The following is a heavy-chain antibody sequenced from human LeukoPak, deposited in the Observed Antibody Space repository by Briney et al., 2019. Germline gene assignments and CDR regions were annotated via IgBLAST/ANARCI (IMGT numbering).Heavy chain of an antibody. CDR2: ISSSSSYI. V-gene: IGHV3-21*01. CDR1: EFTFNWYA. CDR3: ARDFRRKFDY. Sequence: PGGSLRLSCATSEFTFNWYAMNWVRQAPGKGLEWVSSISSSSSYIYYADSVKGRFTISRDNAKNSLYLQMNSLRAEDTAVYYCARDFRRKFDYWGQGTLVTVSS. J-gene: IGHJ4*02.